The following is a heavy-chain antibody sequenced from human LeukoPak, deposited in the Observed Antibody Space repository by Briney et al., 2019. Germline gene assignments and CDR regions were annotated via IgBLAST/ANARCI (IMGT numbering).Heavy chain of an antibody. CDR3: ARENTYGYSYGMDV. Sequence: ASVKVSCKASGYTFTSYYMYWVRQAPGQGLEWIGIINSSGGNTSYAQNFQGRVTMTRDTSARIVYMELRSLRSEDTAVYYCARENTYGYSYGMDVWGQGTTVTVSS. J-gene: IGHJ6*02. D-gene: IGHD3-22*01. CDR1: GYTFTSYY. CDR2: INSSGGNT. V-gene: IGHV1-46*01.